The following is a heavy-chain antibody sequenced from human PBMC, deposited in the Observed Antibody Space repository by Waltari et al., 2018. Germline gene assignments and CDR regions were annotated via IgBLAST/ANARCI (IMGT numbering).Heavy chain of an antibody. V-gene: IGHV3-23*01. D-gene: IGHD4-4*01. CDR3: AKSNTLNYPVDY. CDR2: ISGSGGST. J-gene: IGHJ4*02. Sequence: EVQLLESGGGLVQPGGSLRLSCAASGFTFSSHAMSWVRQAPGKGLEWVSTISGSGGSTYYADSVKGRFTISRDNSKNTLYLQMNSLRAEDTAVYYCAKSNTLNYPVDYWGQGTLVTVSS. CDR1: GFTFSSHA.